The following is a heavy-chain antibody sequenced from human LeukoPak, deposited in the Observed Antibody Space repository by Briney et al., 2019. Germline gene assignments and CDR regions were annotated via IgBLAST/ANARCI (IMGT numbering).Heavy chain of an antibody. V-gene: IGHV1-18*01. CDR1: GYSFVLYG. CDR2: ISNYNGNT. CDR3: ARDLAEALDP. J-gene: IGHJ5*02. Sequence: ASVKVPCKASGYSFVLYGISWVRQAPGQGPEWMGWISNYNGNTKYAQKFQGRVTMTTDTSTSTAYMELSRLRSDDTAVYYCARDLAEALDPWGQGTLVTVSS.